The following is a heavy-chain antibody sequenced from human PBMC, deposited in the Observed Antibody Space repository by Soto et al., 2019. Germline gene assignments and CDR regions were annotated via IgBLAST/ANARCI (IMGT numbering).Heavy chain of an antibody. V-gene: IGHV4-34*01. Sequence: SETLSLTCAVYGGSFSGYYWTWIRQPPGTGLEWIGEINHSGSTNYNPSLKSRVTISVDTSKNQFSLKLSSVTAADTAVYYCAREGTYYDILTGPMDVWGQGTTVTVS. D-gene: IGHD3-9*01. CDR2: INHSGST. CDR1: GGSFSGYY. CDR3: AREGTYYDILTGPMDV. J-gene: IGHJ6*02.